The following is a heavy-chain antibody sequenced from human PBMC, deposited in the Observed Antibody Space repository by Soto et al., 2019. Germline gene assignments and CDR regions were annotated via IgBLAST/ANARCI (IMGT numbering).Heavy chain of an antibody. Sequence: ASLKVSCKASGDTFSSYGFSWVRQAPGQGLEWMGWISVYSGNTNYAQNVQGRVTMTTDTSTSTAYMELRSLRSDDTAVYYCARDRSPYYYDSSGYPYYWGQGTLVTVSS. CDR3: ARDRSPYYYDSSGYPYY. V-gene: IGHV1-18*01. CDR1: GDTFSSYG. CDR2: ISVYSGNT. J-gene: IGHJ4*02. D-gene: IGHD3-22*01.